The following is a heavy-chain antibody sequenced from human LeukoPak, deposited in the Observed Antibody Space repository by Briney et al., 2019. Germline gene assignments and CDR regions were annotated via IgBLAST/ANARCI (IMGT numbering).Heavy chain of an antibody. CDR3: ARGYTLLWFGELFPYFDY. D-gene: IGHD3-10*01. Sequence: PGGSLRLSCAASGFPVSTYYMNWVRQAPGKGLEWVSLTYSDDATYYADSVKGRFTVSRDNSKNTLYLQMNSLRAEDTAVYYCARGYTLLWFGELFPYFDYWGQGTLVTVSS. CDR1: GFPVSTYY. J-gene: IGHJ4*02. CDR2: TYSDDAT. V-gene: IGHV3-53*01.